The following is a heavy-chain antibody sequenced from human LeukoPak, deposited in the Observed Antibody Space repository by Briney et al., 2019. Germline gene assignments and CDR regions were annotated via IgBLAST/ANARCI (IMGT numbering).Heavy chain of an antibody. CDR1: GYTFVSYG. J-gene: IGHJ3*02. CDR3: ARGDIVVVPAALDAFDI. CDR2: ISPYNGNT. V-gene: IGHV1-8*02. D-gene: IGHD2-2*01. Sequence: ASVKVSCKASGYTFVSYGINWVRQAPGQGPEWMGWISPYNGNTNYAQKFQGRVTMTRYTSISTAHMELSSLRSEDTAVYYCARGDIVVVPAALDAFDIWGQGTMVTVSS.